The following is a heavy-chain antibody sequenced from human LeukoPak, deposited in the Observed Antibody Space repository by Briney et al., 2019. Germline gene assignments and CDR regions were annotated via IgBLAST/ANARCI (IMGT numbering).Heavy chain of an antibody. Sequence: SVTVSCKASGGTFSSYAISWVRQAPGQGLEWMGGIIPIFGTANYAQKFQGRVTITADESTSTAYMELSSLRSEDTAVYYCAVDGGPDDAFDIWGQGTMVTVSS. V-gene: IGHV1-69*13. CDR2: IIPIFGTA. CDR3: AVDGGPDDAFDI. J-gene: IGHJ3*02. D-gene: IGHD4-23*01. CDR1: GGTFSSYA.